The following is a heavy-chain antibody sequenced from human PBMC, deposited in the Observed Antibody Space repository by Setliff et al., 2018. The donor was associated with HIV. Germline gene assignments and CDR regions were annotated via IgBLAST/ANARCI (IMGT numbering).Heavy chain of an antibody. V-gene: IGHV4-61*02. CDR3: ARRKSGSSYRFFNY. J-gene: IGHJ4*02. CDR2: VYTTGST. Sequence: PSETLSLTCIVSSGSINSGSYYWSWVRQPAGKGLEWIGRVYTTGSTNYNPSLKSRVAISVDTSKNRFSLNLTSVTAADTAIYYCARRKSGSSYRFFNYWGLGSLVTVSS. CDR1: SGSINSGSYY. D-gene: IGHD3-16*02.